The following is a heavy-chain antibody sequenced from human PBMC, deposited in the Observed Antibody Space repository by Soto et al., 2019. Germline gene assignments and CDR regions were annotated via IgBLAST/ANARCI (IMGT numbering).Heavy chain of an antibody. CDR3: ARGPSGNKVHY. V-gene: IGHV4-30-4*01. J-gene: IGHJ4*02. D-gene: IGHD1-1*01. Sequence: TLSLPFTVSGGSITSDYSCWSWIRQPPGEGLEWIGHIFDSGTTYTNPALRSQVAISLDTSKNHFSLTLRSVTAVDTAVYYCARGPSGNKVHYWGQGALVTVSS. CDR2: IFDSGTT. CDR1: GGSITSDYSC.